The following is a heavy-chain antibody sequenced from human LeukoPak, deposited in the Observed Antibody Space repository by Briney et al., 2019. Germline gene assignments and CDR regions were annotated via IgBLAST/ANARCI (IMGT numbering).Heavy chain of an antibody. CDR2: MSSDGSND. CDR3: ARDTWVAVAGLFDY. Sequence: GGSLRLSCAASGFPFSTYSMHWVRQAPGKGLEWVAVMSSDGSNDNYANSVKGRFTISRDNSKNALYLQMNSLRAEDTAVYYCARDTWVAVAGLFDYWGQGTLVTVSS. V-gene: IGHV3-30*04. J-gene: IGHJ4*02. CDR1: GFPFSTYS. D-gene: IGHD6-19*01.